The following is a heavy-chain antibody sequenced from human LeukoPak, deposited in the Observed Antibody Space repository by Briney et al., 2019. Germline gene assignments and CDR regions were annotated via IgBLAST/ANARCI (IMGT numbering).Heavy chain of an antibody. CDR2: ISYDGSNK. Sequence: GGSLRLSCAASGFTFSSYAMHWVRQAPGKGLEWVAVISYDGSNKYYADSVKGRFTISRDNSKNTLYLQMNSLRAEDTAVYYCARDLQGEEWFPTYYFDYWGQGTLVTVSS. V-gene: IGHV3-30*04. J-gene: IGHJ4*02. CDR3: ARDLQGEEWFPTYYFDY. D-gene: IGHD3-3*01. CDR1: GFTFSSYA.